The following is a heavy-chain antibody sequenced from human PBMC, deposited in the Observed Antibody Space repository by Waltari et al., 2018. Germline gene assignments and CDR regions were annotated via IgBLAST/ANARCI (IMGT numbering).Heavy chain of an antibody. J-gene: IGHJ6*02. D-gene: IGHD1-26*01. V-gene: IGHV4-34*01. CDR3: ARGYVGYYYYGMDV. CDR2: INHSGST. Sequence: QVQLQQWGAGLLKPSETLSLTCAVYGGSFSGYYWSWIRQPPGKGLEWIGEINHSGSTNYNPSLKSRVTISVDTSKNQFSLKLSSVTAADTAVYYCARGYVGYYYYGMDVWGQGTTVTVSS. CDR1: GGSFSGYY.